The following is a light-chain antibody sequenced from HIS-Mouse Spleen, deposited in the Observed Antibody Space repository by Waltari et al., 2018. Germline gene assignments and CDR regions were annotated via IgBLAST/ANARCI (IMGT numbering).Light chain of an antibody. CDR3: CSYAGSSTWV. CDR1: SRDVGSYNL. Sequence: QSALTQPASVSGSPGQSITISCPGTSRDVGSYNLVSWYQQHPGKAPKLMLYEGSKRPSGVSNRFSGSKSGNTASLTISGLQAEDEADYYCCSYAGSSTWVFGGGTKLTVL. CDR2: EGS. V-gene: IGLV2-23*01. J-gene: IGLJ3*02.